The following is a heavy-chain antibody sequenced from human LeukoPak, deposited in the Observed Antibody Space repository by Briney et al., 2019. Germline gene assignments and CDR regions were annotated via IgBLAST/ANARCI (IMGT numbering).Heavy chain of an antibody. J-gene: IGHJ5*02. Sequence: ASVKVSCKVSGYTLTELSMHWVRQAPGKGLEWMGGFDPEDGETIYAQKFQGRVTMTEDTSTDTAYMELSSLRSEDTAVYYCARVRGYCSSTSCMFDPWGQGTLVTVSS. CDR2: FDPEDGET. D-gene: IGHD2-2*01. CDR3: ARVRGYCSSTSCMFDP. CDR1: GYTLTELS. V-gene: IGHV1-24*01.